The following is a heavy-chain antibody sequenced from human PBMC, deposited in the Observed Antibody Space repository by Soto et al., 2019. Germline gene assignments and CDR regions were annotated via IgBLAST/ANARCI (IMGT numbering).Heavy chain of an antibody. CDR3: AKFFVETGSNSGWPWSFHY. D-gene: IGHD6-25*01. Sequence: EVQLLESGGGLVQPGRSLRLSCAASGFTFSNYAMSWVRQAPGQWLDWVSAISGSGGTTYYADSVKGRFTISRDNSKNTLFLQMNSLRYEDAAVYYCAKFFVETGSNSGWPWSFHYWGQGTRVTVSS. CDR2: ISGSGGTT. CDR1: GFTFSNYA. J-gene: IGHJ4*02. V-gene: IGHV3-23*01.